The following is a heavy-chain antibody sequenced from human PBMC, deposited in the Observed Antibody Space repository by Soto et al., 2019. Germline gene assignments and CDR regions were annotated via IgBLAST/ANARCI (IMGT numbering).Heavy chain of an antibody. V-gene: IGHV1-69*12. CDR1: GGTFSSHA. CDR3: ARAPFYEFWSGYYREKYFDY. J-gene: IGHJ4*02. Sequence: QVQLVQSGSEVKKPGSSVKVSCKASGGTFSSHAISWVRQAPGQGLDWMGCIIPIFGATNYAQKFQGRVTITADESTATAYMELSSLRSEDTAVYYCARAPFYEFWSGYYREKYFDYWGRGSLVSVSS. D-gene: IGHD3-3*01. CDR2: IIPIFGAT.